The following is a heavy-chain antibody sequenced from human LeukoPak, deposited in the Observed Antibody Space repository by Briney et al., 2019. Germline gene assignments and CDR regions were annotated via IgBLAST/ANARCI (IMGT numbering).Heavy chain of an antibody. J-gene: IGHJ3*02. CDR1: GFSFSSYW. CDR2: IKSDGSGT. CDR3: ARNGDYVPDDAFDI. D-gene: IGHD4-17*01. V-gene: IGHV3-74*01. Sequence: GGSLRLSCAASGFSFSSYWMHWVRQAPGKGLVWVARIKSDGSGTDYADYVKGRFTISRDNAKNTLYLKMNSLRAEDTAVYYCARNGDYVPDDAFDIWGQGTMDTVSS.